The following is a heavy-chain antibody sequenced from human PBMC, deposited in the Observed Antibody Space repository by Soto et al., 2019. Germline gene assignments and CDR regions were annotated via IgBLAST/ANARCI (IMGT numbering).Heavy chain of an antibody. CDR3: ARDTQWGGGDWYEDWFDS. CDR2: IYYTGRA. J-gene: IGHJ5*01. V-gene: IGHV4-59*13. D-gene: IGHD2-21*02. CDR1: GVSIRDYY. Sequence: QVQLQESGPGLLRPSATLSLSCTVSGVSIRDYYWSWIRQPPGKGLEWIGHIYYTGRANYNSSLKSRVTMSLDTSKNQSSLKLTSVTAADTAVYFCARDTQWGGGDWYEDWFDSWGQGTLVTVSS.